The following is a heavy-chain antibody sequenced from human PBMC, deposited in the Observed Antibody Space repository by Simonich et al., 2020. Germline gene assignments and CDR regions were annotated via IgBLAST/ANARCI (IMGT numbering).Heavy chain of an antibody. CDR1: GYTFTSYG. V-gene: IGHV1-18*01. D-gene: IGHD2-15*01. J-gene: IGHJ4*02. CDR2: ISAYNSNT. CDR3: ARASRGTWWYYYFDY. Sequence: QVQLVQSGAEVKKPGASVKVSCKASGYTFTSYGISWVRQAPGQGLEWMGWISAYNSNTTDAHKLQGRVTMTTDTSTSTAYMELRSLRSDDTAVYYCARASRGTWWYYYFDYWGQGTLVTVSS.